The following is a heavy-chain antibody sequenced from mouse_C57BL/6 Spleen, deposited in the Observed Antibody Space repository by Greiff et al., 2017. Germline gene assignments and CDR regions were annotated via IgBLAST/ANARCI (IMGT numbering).Heavy chain of an antibody. CDR2: ISSGSSTI. CDR1: GFTFSDYG. D-gene: IGHD1-1*01. Sequence: DVQLVESGGGLVKPGGSLKFSCAASGFTFSDYGMHWVSQAPEMGLEWVAYISSGSSTIYYADTVKGRFTISRDNAKNTLFLQMTSLRSEYTAMYYCARRNYGSSYFDYWGQGTTLTVSA. V-gene: IGHV5-17*01. J-gene: IGHJ2*01. CDR3: ARRNYGSSYFDY.